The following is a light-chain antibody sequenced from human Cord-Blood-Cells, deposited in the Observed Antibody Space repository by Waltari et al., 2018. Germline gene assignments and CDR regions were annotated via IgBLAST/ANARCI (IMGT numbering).Light chain of an antibody. CDR3: QVWDSSSDHPV. CDR1: NIGRKS. V-gene: IGLV3-21*04. J-gene: IGLJ3*02. CDR2: YDS. Sequence: SYVLTQPPSVSVAPGKTARITCGGNNIGRKSVHWYQQKPGQAPVLVIYYDSDRPSGIPERFSGSNSGNMATLTISRVEAGDEADYYCQVWDSSSDHPVFGGGTKLTVL.